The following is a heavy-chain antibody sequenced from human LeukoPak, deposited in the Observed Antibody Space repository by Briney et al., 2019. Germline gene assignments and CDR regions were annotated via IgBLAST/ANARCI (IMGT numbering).Heavy chain of an antibody. CDR1: GGSISSVSYY. D-gene: IGHD2-15*01. Sequence: SETLSLTCTVSGGSISSVSYYWGWIRQPPGKGLEWIGTIYYSGSTYYNPSLKSRVTMSIDTSKNQFSLKLRSVTAADTAVYYCARVICSGGSCRFDYWGQGTLVTVSS. J-gene: IGHJ4*02. CDR3: ARVICSGGSCRFDY. CDR2: IYYSGST. V-gene: IGHV4-39*07.